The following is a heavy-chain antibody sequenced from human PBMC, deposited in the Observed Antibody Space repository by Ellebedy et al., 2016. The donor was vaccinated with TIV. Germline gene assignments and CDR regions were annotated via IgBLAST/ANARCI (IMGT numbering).Heavy chain of an antibody. J-gene: IGHJ4*01. CDR1: GFIFRNYG. V-gene: IGHV3-33*01. Sequence: GESLTISCAASGFIFRNYGMPWVRQAPGKGLNWVATIWHDGSNKLYVGSVRGRFTISRDNSKNTLYLEMNSLRVEDTAVYYCARAHGTKPPFWGQGTQVTVSS. D-gene: IGHD1-26*01. CDR2: IWHDGSNK. CDR3: ARAHGTKPPF.